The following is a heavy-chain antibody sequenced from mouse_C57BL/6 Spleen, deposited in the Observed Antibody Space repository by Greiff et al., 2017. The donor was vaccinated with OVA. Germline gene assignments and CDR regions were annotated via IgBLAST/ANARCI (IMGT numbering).Heavy chain of an antibody. CDR1: GFSFNTYA. Sequence: EVQLVESGGGLVQPKGSLKLSCAASGFSFNTYAMNWVRQAPGKGLEWVARIRSKSNNYATYYADSVKDRFTISRDDSESMLYLQMNNLKTEDTAMYYCVRLTVVAPYYFDYWGQGTTLTVSS. J-gene: IGHJ2*01. CDR2: IRSKSNNYAT. CDR3: VRLTVVAPYYFDY. V-gene: IGHV10-1*01. D-gene: IGHD1-1*01.